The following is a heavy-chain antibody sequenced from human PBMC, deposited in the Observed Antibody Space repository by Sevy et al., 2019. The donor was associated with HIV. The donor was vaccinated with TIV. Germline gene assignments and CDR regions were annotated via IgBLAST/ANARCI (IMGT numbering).Heavy chain of an antibody. CDR1: GYTFSGYD. J-gene: IGHJ3*02. CDR3: ASSSGYCSSTSCPRHWGAFDI. CDR2: INPNSGGT. V-gene: IGHV1-2*02. Sequence: ASVKVSCKASGYTFSGYDMHWVRQAPGQGLEWMGWINPNSGGTNYAQKFQGRVTMTRDTSISTAYMELSRLRSDDTAVYYCASSSGYCSSTSCPRHWGAFDIWGQGTMVTVSS. D-gene: IGHD2-2*03.